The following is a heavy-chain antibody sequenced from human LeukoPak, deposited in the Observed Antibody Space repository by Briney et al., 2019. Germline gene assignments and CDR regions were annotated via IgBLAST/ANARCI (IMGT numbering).Heavy chain of an antibody. CDR2: ISGSGGST. Sequence: PGGSLRLSCTGSGFTFSSYAMSWVRQAPGKGLEWVSAISGSGGSTYYADSVKGRFTISRDNSKNTLYLQMNSLRAEDTAVYYCAKEGGPSAFGEEGSFFDYWGQGTLVTVSS. V-gene: IGHV3-23*01. CDR1: GFTFSSYA. CDR3: AKEGGPSAFGEEGSFFDY. D-gene: IGHD3-16*01. J-gene: IGHJ4*02.